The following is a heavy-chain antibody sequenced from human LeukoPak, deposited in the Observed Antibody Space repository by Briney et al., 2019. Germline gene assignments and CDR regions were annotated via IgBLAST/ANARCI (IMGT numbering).Heavy chain of an antibody. CDR2: INHSGST. J-gene: IGHJ5*02. Sequence: SETLSLTCTVSGGSISSSSYYWGWIRQAPGKGLEWIGIINHSGSTYYNPSLKRRVTISVDTSKNQFSLKLSSVTAADTAVYYCARDRVGGSLFDRWGQGTLVTVSS. CDR3: ARDRVGGSLFDR. CDR1: GGSISSSSYY. D-gene: IGHD1-26*01. V-gene: IGHV4-39*07.